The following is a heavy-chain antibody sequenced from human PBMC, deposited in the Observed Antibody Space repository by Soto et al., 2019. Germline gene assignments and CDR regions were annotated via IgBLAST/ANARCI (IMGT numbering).Heavy chain of an antibody. CDR3: AKDMEAVAGNFDY. CDR2: IGWNSDNI. V-gene: IGHV3-9*01. Sequence: EVQLVESGGGLVQPGRSLRLSCTASGFNFYDYAMHWVRQAPGKGLEWVSGIGWNSDNIGYADSVKGRFTISRDSAKNSLYLDMNSLRTEDTALYYCAKDMEAVAGNFDYWGQGTLVTVSS. J-gene: IGHJ4*02. D-gene: IGHD6-19*01. CDR1: GFNFYDYA.